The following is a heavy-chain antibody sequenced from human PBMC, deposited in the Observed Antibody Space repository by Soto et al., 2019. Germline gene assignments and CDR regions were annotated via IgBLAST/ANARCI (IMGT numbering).Heavy chain of an antibody. Sequence: QVQLVESGGSVVQPGRALRLSCVVSGFIFSSFGMHWVRQAPGKGQEWVGFIWHDGSNTDHVDSVKGRFTISRDNSTKTLYLHMNRLRDEETGVYYCAREGRSGSQPEFENWGQGTLVTVSS. CDR2: IWHDGSNT. D-gene: IGHD1-26*01. V-gene: IGHV3-33*01. J-gene: IGHJ4*02. CDR1: GFIFSSFG. CDR3: AREGRSGSQPEFEN.